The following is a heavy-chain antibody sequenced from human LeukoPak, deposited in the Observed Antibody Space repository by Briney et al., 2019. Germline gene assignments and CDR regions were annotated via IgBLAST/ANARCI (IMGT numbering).Heavy chain of an antibody. D-gene: IGHD5-12*01. CDR3: ARSPSIVATYLFDY. J-gene: IGHJ4*02. Sequence: GASVKVSCKASGYTFTGYYMHWVRQAPGQGLEWMGRINPNSGGTNYAQKFQGRVTMTRDTSISTAYMELSRLRSDDTAVYYCARSPSIVATYLFDYWGQGTLVTVSS. CDR1: GYTFTGYY. V-gene: IGHV1-2*06. CDR2: INPNSGGT.